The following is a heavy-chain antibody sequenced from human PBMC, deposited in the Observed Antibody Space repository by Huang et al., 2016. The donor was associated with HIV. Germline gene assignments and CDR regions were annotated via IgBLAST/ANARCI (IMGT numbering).Heavy chain of an antibody. CDR2: ISSSSKYI. D-gene: IGHD6-13*01. V-gene: IGHV3-21*01. Sequence: EVQLVESGGGLVKPGGSLRLSCAASGFTFNTYSMNWVRQAPGKGLEGVSSISSSSKYIYDADSVKGRFTISRDNAKNSLYLQMNSLRAEDTAVYYCARDHSSWYSDYWGQGTLVTVSS. J-gene: IGHJ4*02. CDR1: GFTFNTYS. CDR3: ARDHSSWYSDY.